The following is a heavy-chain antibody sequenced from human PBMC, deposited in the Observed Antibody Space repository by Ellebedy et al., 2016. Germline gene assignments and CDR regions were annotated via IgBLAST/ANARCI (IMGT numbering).Heavy chain of an antibody. D-gene: IGHD6-13*01. V-gene: IGHV3-23*01. J-gene: IGHJ4*02. CDR3: ASLEADGAAGVGTFDY. CDR2: VSGSGDTT. CDR1: GFAFSTYA. Sequence: GESLKISXGVFGFAFSTYAMSWVRQAPGKGLEWVSAVSGSGDTTYYADSVKGRFTISRDNAKNSLYLEMNSLRAEDTAMYYCASLEADGAAGVGTFDYWGQGTLVTVSS.